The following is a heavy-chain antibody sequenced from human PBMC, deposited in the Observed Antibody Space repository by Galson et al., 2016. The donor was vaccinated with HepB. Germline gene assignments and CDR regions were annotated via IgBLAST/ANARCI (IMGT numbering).Heavy chain of an antibody. V-gene: IGHV4-59*01. J-gene: IGHJ3*02. CDR1: GDSINDYS. CDR2: MYYSGST. CDR3: ARGKRAFEI. Sequence: SETLSLTCTVSGDSINDYSWSWIRQPPGKGLPWIGYMYYSGSTNYNPSLKSRVTISGDTSKNHFSLKLSSVTAADTAVYYCARGKRAFEIWGQGTMVTVSS. D-gene: IGHD4-23*01.